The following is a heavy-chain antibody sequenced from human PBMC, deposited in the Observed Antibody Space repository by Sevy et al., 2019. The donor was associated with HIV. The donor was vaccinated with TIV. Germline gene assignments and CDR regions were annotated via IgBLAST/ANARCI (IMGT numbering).Heavy chain of an antibody. D-gene: IGHD3-16*02. V-gene: IGHV4-39*01. Sequence: SETLSLTCAVSGGSISSSTYFWGWIRQPPGKGLEWIGGIYYRGSTYSNPSLKSRVTISVDTSKNQFSLNLSSVTAADTAVYYCARLGAYYDYVWGTYRPGSFDSWGQGTLVTVSS. CDR2: IYYRGST. CDR3: ARLGAYYDYVWGTYRPGSFDS. CDR1: GGSISSSTYF. J-gene: IGHJ4*02.